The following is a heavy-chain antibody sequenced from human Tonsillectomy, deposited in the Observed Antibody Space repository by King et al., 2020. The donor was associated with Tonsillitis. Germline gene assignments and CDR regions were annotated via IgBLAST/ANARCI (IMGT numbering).Heavy chain of an antibody. Sequence: QLQESGPGLVKPSETLSLTCTVSGGSTSSYYWSWIRQPPGKGLEWIGYIYYSGSTNYNPSLKSRVTISVDTSKNQFSLKLSSVTAADTAVYYCAGSMVRGVIIFDYWGQGTLVTVSS. V-gene: IGHV4-59*01. CDR3: AGSMVRGVIIFDY. CDR1: GGSTSSYY. J-gene: IGHJ4*02. CDR2: IYYSGST. D-gene: IGHD3-10*01.